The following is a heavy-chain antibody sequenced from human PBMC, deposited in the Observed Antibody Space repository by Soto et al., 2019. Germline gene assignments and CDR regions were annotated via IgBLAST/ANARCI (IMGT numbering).Heavy chain of an antibody. CDR2: INAGNGNT. J-gene: IGHJ4*02. V-gene: IGHV1-3*01. D-gene: IGHD3-9*01. CDR3: ARNVDYDILTCYYMPPSFDY. CDR1: GYTFTSYA. Sequence: QVQLVQSGAEVKKPGASVKVSCKASGYTFTSYAMHWVRQAPGQRLEWMGWINAGNGNTKYSQKFQGRVPITRDTSASTAYMELSSLRSEDTAVYYCARNVDYDILTCYYMPPSFDYWGQGTLVTVSS.